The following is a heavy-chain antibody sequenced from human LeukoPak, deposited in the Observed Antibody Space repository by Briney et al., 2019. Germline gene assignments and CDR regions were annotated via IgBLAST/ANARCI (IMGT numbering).Heavy chain of an antibody. CDR1: GGSISSSSYY. D-gene: IGHD6-6*01. J-gene: IGHJ4*02. CDR3: AREGSIAARPEYYFDY. Sequence: PSETLSLTCTVSGGSISSSSYYWGWIRQPPGKGLEWIGSIYYSGSTYYNPSPKSRVTISVDTSKNQFSLKLSSVTAADTAVYYCAREGSIAARPEYYFDYWGQGTLVTVSS. CDR2: IYYSGST. V-gene: IGHV4-39*07.